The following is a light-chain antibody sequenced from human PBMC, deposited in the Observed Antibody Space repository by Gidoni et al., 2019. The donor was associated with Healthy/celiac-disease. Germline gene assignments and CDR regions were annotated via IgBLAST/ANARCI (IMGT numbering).Light chain of an antibody. V-gene: IGLV1-44*01. J-gene: IGLJ3*02. Sequence: QSVLTQPHSASGTPGQRVTISCSGSSSNIGSNTVNWDPQLPGTAPKLLIYSNNQRPLGVPDRFSVSKSGTSASLAISVLQSEDEADYYCAAWDDSLNVLFGGGTKLTVL. CDR2: SNN. CDR1: SSNIGSNT. CDR3: AAWDDSLNVL.